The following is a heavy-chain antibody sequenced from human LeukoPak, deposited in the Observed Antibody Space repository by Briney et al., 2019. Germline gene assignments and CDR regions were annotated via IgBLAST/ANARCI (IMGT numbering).Heavy chain of an antibody. Sequence: PGGSLRLSCATSGFSFYNLAFHWVRQAPGKGLEWVSLISHDENTKKYADSVKGRFTISRDNAKNSLYLQMNSLRAEDTAVYYCAELGITMIGGVWGKGTTVTISS. J-gene: IGHJ6*04. D-gene: IGHD3-10*02. CDR2: ISHDENTK. CDR1: GFSFYNLA. V-gene: IGHV3-30*18. CDR3: AELGITMIGGV.